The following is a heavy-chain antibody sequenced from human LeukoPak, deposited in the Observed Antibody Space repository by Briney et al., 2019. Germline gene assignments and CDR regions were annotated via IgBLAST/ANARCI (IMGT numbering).Heavy chain of an antibody. Sequence: AGGSLRLSCAASGFTFSSYALHWVRQAPGKGLEWVAVISYDGSNKYYADSVRGRFTISRDNSKSTLYLQMNSLRAEDTAVYYCAREAGGSTDYDYWGQGTLVTVSS. V-gene: IGHV3-30*04. D-gene: IGHD2-2*01. CDR2: ISYDGSNK. CDR1: GFTFSSYA. J-gene: IGHJ4*02. CDR3: AREAGGSTDYDY.